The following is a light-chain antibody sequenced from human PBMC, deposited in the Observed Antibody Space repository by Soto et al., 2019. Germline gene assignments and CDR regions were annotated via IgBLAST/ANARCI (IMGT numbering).Light chain of an antibody. Sequence: DIEMTQSPSSLSASVEDRVIITCRASQSISNHLNWYQQTPGKAPKLLIFAASSLPSGVPSRFSGSRSGPDFTLTISSLQPDDFATYYCQHYNSYSEAFGQGTKVDIK. CDR3: QHYNSYSEA. V-gene: IGKV1-39*01. CDR2: AAS. CDR1: QSISNH. J-gene: IGKJ1*01.